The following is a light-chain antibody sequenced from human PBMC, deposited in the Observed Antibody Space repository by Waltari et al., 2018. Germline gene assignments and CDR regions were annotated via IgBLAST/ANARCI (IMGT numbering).Light chain of an antibody. J-gene: IGKJ1*01. CDR2: HAS. Sequence: TVVTQSPATLSVSPGERATLSCRTSQTIGLSLAWYQQKPGQAPRPPIYHASTRATGIPARFSGSGSESEFTLTISSLQSEDVALYYCQQYNNWPPGTFGQGTRVEI. CDR1: QTIGLS. V-gene: IGKV3-15*01. CDR3: QQYNNWPPGT.